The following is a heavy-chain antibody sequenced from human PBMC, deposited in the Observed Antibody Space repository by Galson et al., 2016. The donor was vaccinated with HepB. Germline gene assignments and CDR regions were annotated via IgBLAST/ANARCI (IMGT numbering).Heavy chain of an antibody. Sequence: SVKVSCKASGYTFSDYYMHWVRQAPGQGLEWMGWINPKNGGTNYAQRFRDRVIMTRVTSIRTAYMELSRVTPDDTAVYFCAREGSSDGLYHVLGMDLWGQGTTVTVSS. CDR2: INPKNGGT. CDR3: AREGSSDGLYHVLGMDL. J-gene: IGHJ6*02. CDR1: GYTFSDYY. V-gene: IGHV1-2*02. D-gene: IGHD5-12*01.